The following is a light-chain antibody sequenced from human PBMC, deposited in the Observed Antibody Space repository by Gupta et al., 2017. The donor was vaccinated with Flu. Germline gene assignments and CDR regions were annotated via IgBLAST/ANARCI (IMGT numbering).Light chain of an antibody. CDR3: CSYAGSSTWV. Sequence: QSALTQPASVSGSPGQSITISCTGTSSEVGSYNLVSWYQQHPGKAPKLMLYEGSKRPSGVSNRFSGSKSGNTASLTISGLQAEDEADYYCCSYAGSSTWVFGGGTKLTVL. CDR2: EGS. J-gene: IGLJ3*02. CDR1: SSEVGSYNL. V-gene: IGLV2-23*01.